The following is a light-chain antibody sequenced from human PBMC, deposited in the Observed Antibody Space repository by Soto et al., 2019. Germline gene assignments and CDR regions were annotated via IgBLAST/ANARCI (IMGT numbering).Light chain of an antibody. Sequence: QSVLTQPPSASGSPGQSVTISCTGTSSDVGDNCVSWYQQHLGKAPKLIIYEVSLRPSGVPDRFSGSKSGNTASLTVSGLQADDEADYYCSAYAGSNNFVFGTGTKVTVL. CDR2: EVS. CDR3: SAYAGSNNFV. V-gene: IGLV2-8*01. CDR1: SSDVGDNC. J-gene: IGLJ1*01.